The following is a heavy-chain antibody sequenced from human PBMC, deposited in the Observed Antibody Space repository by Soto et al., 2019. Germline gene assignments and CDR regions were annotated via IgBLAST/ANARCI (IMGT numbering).Heavy chain of an antibody. CDR1: GGSFSGYY. V-gene: IGHV4-34*01. J-gene: IGHJ4*02. CDR3: ARDSSSSAGEFDY. D-gene: IGHD6-6*01. Sequence: QVQLQQWGAGLLKPSETLSLTCAVYGGSFSGYYWSWIRKPPGKGLEWIGEINHSGSTNYNPSLKSRVTISVDTSKNQFSLKLSSVTAADTAVYYCARDSSSSAGEFDYWGQGTLVTVSS. CDR2: INHSGST.